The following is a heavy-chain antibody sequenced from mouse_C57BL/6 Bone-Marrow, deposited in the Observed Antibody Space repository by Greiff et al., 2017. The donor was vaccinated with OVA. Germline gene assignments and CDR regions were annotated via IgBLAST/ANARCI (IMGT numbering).Heavy chain of an antibody. CDR2: IYPRDGST. Sequence: QVQLKESGPELVKPGASVKLSCKASGYTFTSYDINWVKQRPGQGLEWIGWIYPRDGSTKYNEKLKGKATLTVDTSSSTAYMELHSLTSEDSAVYFCAYYGTKDYWGQGTTLTVSS. CDR1: GYTFTSYD. CDR3: AYYGTKDY. V-gene: IGHV1-85*01. J-gene: IGHJ2*01. D-gene: IGHD1-1*01.